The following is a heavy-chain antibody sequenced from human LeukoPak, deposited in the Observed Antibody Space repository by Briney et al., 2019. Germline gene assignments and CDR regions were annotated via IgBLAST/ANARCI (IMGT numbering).Heavy chain of an antibody. CDR1: GLTFRSYA. D-gene: IGHD3-16*02. CDR2: ISGSGGST. Sequence: GGSVRLSCGVWGLTFRSYAMSWVRPAPGKGVEWVSDISGSGGSTYYADSVKGRFTISTDNSKNTLYLQMMSLRAEDTSVYYCATPLYDYVWGSYRYWGQGTLVTVSS. CDR3: ATPLYDYVWGSYRY. J-gene: IGHJ4*02. V-gene: IGHV3-23*01.